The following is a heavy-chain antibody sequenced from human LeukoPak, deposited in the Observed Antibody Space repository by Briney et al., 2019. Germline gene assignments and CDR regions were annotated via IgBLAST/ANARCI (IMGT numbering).Heavy chain of an antibody. CDR2: IIPILGIA. D-gene: IGHD6-13*01. J-gene: IGHJ1*01. CDR3: ARGPGIAAAGTLGAEYFQH. CDR1: GGTFSSYT. V-gene: IGHV1-69*02. Sequence: SVKVSCKSSGGTFSSYTISRVRQAPGQGLGWMGRIIPILGIANYAQKFQGRVTITADKPTSTAYMELSSLRSEDTAVYYCARGPGIAAAGTLGAEYFQHWGQGTLVTVSS.